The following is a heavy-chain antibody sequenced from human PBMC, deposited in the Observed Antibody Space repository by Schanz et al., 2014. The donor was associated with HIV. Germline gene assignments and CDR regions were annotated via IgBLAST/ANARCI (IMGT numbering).Heavy chain of an antibody. CDR2: ISAYNGNT. CDR3: ARTSGWSNRAWWYFDL. J-gene: IGHJ2*01. V-gene: IGHV1-18*01. D-gene: IGHD6-19*01. CDR1: GYTFISYG. Sequence: QVQLVQSGTEVKKPGASVKVSCKASGYTFISYGISWVRQAPGQGLEWMGWISAYNGNTNYAQKFQGRLTMTRDTSLSVVYMELSRLRSDDTAVYYCARTSGWSNRAWWYFDLWGRGTLVTVSS.